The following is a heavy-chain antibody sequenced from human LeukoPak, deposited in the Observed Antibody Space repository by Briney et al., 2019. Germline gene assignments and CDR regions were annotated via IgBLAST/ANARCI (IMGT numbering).Heavy chain of an antibody. J-gene: IGHJ4*02. Sequence: CINPNCGNTAYAQNFQGRVTMTRNTSISTAYMELSSLRSEDTAVYYCARGYSGYDFGYWGQGTLVTVSS. CDR2: INPNCGNT. D-gene: IGHD5-12*01. CDR3: ARGYSGYDFGY. V-gene: IGHV1-8*01.